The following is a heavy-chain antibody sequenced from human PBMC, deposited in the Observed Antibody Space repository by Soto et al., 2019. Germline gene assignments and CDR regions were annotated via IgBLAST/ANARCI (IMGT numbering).Heavy chain of an antibody. Sequence: SETLSLTCSVSGASINNYYWSWIRQPPGRGLEWIGFVYYTGSTITKYNPSLQSRVAMSVDSSKNQFSLKVTSMTAADTAIYYCAKYRRTDAEGYRLDFWGPGTLVTVSS. CDR1: GASINNYY. V-gene: IGHV4-59*01. D-gene: IGHD5-12*01. CDR3: AKYRRTDAEGYRLDF. CDR2: VYYTGSTIT. J-gene: IGHJ4*02.